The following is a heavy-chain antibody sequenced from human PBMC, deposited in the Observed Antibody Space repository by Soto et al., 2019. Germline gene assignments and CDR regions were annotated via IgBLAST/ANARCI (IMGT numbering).Heavy chain of an antibody. CDR2: TSGSGGST. J-gene: IGHJ4*02. Sequence: RGSLTLSCAASGFTFNSYAMSWVRQAPGRGLEWVQATSGSGGSTYSADSVKGRFTISRDNSKNTLYLQMNSLRAEDTVVFYCGSPGAVVQRDRYHFDYWGQGTPVTVSS. V-gene: IGHV3-23*01. CDR1: GFTFNSYA. CDR3: GSPGAVVQRDRYHFDY. D-gene: IGHD3-22*01.